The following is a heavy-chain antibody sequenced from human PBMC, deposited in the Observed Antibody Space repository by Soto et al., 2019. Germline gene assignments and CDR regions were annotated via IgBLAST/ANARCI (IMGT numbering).Heavy chain of an antibody. D-gene: IGHD4-17*01. Sequence: SETLSLTCAVSGGSISSGGYSWSWIRQPPGKGLEWIGYIYHSGSTYYKPSLKSRVTISLDRSKKQFSLKLSSVTAAEAAVYYCARGMTTVTTLDYWGQGTLVTVSS. V-gene: IGHV4-30-2*01. CDR3: ARGMTTVTTLDY. J-gene: IGHJ4*02. CDR2: IYHSGST. CDR1: GGSISSGGYS.